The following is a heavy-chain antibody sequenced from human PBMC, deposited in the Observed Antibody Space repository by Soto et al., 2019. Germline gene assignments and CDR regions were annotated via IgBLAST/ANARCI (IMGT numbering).Heavy chain of an antibody. V-gene: IGHV4-30-4*01. CDR1: GGSISSGDYY. Sequence: PSETLSLTCTVSGGSISSGDYYWSWIRHPPGKGLEWIGYIYYSGSTYYNPSLKSRVTISVDTSKNQFSLKLSSVTAADTAVYYCARALGGYDHQWGYYFDYWGQGTLVTVSS. J-gene: IGHJ4*02. CDR2: IYYSGST. CDR3: ARALGGYDHQWGYYFDY. D-gene: IGHD5-12*01.